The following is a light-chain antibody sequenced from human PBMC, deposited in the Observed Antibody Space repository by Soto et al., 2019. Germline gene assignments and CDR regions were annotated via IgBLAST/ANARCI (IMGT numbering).Light chain of an antibody. J-gene: IGLJ1*01. Sequence: QSVLTQPASVSGSPGQSITISCTGSSSDIGDYDYVSWYQQHPGKAPKVLISEVSNRPSGVSNRFSGSKSGNTASLTISGLQAEDEADYYCNSYATGNTRVFGTGTK. V-gene: IGLV2-14*01. CDR2: EVS. CDR3: NSYATGNTRV. CDR1: SSDIGDYDY.